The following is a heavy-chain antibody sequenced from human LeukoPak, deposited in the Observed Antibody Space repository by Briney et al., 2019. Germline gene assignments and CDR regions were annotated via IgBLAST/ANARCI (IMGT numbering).Heavy chain of an antibody. J-gene: IGHJ4*02. D-gene: IGHD4-17*01. V-gene: IGHV4-59*01. CDR1: GGSFSSYY. Sequence: SETLSLTCTVSGGSFSSYYWSWVRQPPGKGLEWIGYIYYSGSTNHNPSLKSRVTISVDTPKNQFSLKLSSVTAADTAVYYCARVYDYEVDYWGQGTLVTVSS. CDR2: IYYSGST. CDR3: ARVYDYEVDY.